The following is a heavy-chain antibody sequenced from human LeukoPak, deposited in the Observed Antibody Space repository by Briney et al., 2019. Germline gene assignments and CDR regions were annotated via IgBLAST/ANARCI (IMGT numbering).Heavy chain of an antibody. CDR2: NYYSGST. CDR1: GGSISSYY. D-gene: IGHD3-9*01. CDR3: ARGSGYYDILTGYYYYYYMDV. V-gene: IGHV4-59*01. Sequence: SETLSLTCTVSGGSISSYYWSWIRQPPGKGLEWIGYNYYSGSTNYNPSLKSRVTISVDTSKNQFSLKLSSVTAADTAVYYCARGSGYYDILTGYYYYYYMDVWGKGTTVTISS. J-gene: IGHJ6*03.